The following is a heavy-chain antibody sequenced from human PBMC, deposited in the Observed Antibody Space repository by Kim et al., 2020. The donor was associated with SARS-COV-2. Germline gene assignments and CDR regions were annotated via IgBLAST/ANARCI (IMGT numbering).Heavy chain of an antibody. D-gene: IGHD3-10*01. CDR1: GFTFSGSA. CDR2: IRSKANSYAT. V-gene: IGHV3-73*01. J-gene: IGHJ6*02. Sequence: GGSLRLSCAASGFTFSGSAMHWVRQASGKGLEWVGRIRSKANSYATAYAASVKGRFTISRDDSKNTAYLQMNSLKTEDTAVYYCTRPAYGPGSWYYYGSGSYSKGYYYYGMDVWGQGTTVTVSS. CDR3: TRPAYGPGSWYYYGSGSYSKGYYYYGMDV.